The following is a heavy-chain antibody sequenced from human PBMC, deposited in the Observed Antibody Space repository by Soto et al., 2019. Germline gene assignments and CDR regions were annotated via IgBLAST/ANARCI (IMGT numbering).Heavy chain of an antibody. J-gene: IGHJ5*02. Sequence: SETLSLTCAVYGGSFSGYYWSWIRQPPGKGLEWIGEINHSGSTNYNPSLKSRVTISVDTSKNQFSLKLSSVTAADTAVYYCARAQSGYCTNGVCQNWFDPWGQGTLVTVPS. CDR3: ARAQSGYCTNGVCQNWFDP. V-gene: IGHV4-34*01. D-gene: IGHD2-8*01. CDR1: GGSFSGYY. CDR2: INHSGST.